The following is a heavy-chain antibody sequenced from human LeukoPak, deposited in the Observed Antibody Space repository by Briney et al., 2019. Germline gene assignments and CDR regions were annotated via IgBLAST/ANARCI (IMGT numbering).Heavy chain of an antibody. CDR1: GFSFSNYE. CDR3: ARDLPADVNWFDP. D-gene: IGHD2-2*01. J-gene: IGHJ5*02. V-gene: IGHV3-48*03. CDR2: IISSGITK. Sequence: AGSLRLSCAASGFSFSNYEMNWVRQAPGKGLEWISYIISSGITKYYADSVKGRFPINRDNTKNSLYLQMNSLRAEDTAVYYCARDLPADVNWFDPWGQGTLVTVSS.